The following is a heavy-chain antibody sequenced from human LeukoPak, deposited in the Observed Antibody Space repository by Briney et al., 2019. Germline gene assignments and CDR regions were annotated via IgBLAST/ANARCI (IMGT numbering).Heavy chain of an antibody. Sequence: PGGSLRLSCAASGFTFSSYNMNWVRQAPGKGLEWVSSITSGSSYIYYADSVKGRFTISRDNAKNTLYLQMNSLRAEDTAVYYCASLWYYDSSGHYDDAFDIWGQGTMVTVSS. V-gene: IGHV3-21*01. D-gene: IGHD3-22*01. CDR2: ITSGSSYI. J-gene: IGHJ3*02. CDR3: ASLWYYDSSGHYDDAFDI. CDR1: GFTFSSYN.